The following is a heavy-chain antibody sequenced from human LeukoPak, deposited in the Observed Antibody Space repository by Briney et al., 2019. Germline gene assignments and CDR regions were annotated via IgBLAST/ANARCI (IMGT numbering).Heavy chain of an antibody. J-gene: IGHJ4*02. CDR1: GYTFTSYG. CDR2: ISAYNGNT. D-gene: IGHD5-12*01. Sequence: ASVKVSCKASGYTFTSYGISWVRQAPGQGLEWMGWISAYNGNTNYAQKLQGRVTMTTDTSTSTAHMELSSLRSEDTAVYYCALRGLGFDYWGQGTLVTVSS. V-gene: IGHV1-18*01. CDR3: ALRGLGFDY.